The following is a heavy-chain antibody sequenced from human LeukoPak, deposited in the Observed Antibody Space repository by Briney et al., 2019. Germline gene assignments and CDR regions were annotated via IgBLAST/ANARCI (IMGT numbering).Heavy chain of an antibody. CDR2: IYSGGST. CDR1: GFTVSSNY. J-gene: IGHJ4*02. CDR3: ARDIAYDSSGYYSPHFDY. Sequence: PGGSLRLSCAASGFTVSSNYMSWVRQAPGKGLEWVSVIYSGGSTYYVDSVKGRFTISRDNSKNTLYLQMNSLRAEDTAVYYCARDIAYDSSGYYSPHFDYWGQGTLVTVSS. D-gene: IGHD3-22*01. V-gene: IGHV3-53*01.